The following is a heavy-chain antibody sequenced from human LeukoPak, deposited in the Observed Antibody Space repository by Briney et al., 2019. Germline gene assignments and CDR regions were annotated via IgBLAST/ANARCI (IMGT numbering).Heavy chain of an antibody. CDR1: GGSISSGGYY. CDR2: IYYSGST. CDR3: ARERQMATMASRWLDP. J-gene: IGHJ5*02. Sequence: SETLSLTCTVSGGSISSGGYYWSWIRQHPGKGLEWIGYIYYSGSTYYNPSLKSRVTISVDTSKNQFSLKLSSVTAADTAVYYCARERQMATMASRWLDPWGQGTLVTVSS. V-gene: IGHV4-31*03. D-gene: IGHD5-24*01.